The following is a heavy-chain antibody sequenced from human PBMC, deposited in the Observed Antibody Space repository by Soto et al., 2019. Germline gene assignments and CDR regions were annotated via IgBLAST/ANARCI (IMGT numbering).Heavy chain of an antibody. D-gene: IGHD2-2*03. CDR3: AKVLGYCSSSTCSREAYYYYGMDV. V-gene: IGHV3-30*18. CDR1: GFTFSTYG. Sequence: QVQLVESGGGVVQPGRSLRLSCSASGFTFSTYGMHWVRQAPGKGLEWVAVISYDGGNKYYGESVKGRFSISRDNPKNTVYLQMNGLRAEDTAVYYCAKVLGYCSSSTCSREAYYYYGMDVWGPGTTVTVSS. J-gene: IGHJ6*02. CDR2: ISYDGGNK.